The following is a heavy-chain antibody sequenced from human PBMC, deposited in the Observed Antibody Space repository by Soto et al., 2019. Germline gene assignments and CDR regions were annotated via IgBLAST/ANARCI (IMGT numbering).Heavy chain of an antibody. D-gene: IGHD6-13*01. J-gene: IGHJ5*02. CDR2: IYWDDDK. CDR1: GFSLSSSGVG. Sequence: QITLKESGPTLVKPTQTLTLTCTFSGFSLSSSGVGVGWIRQPPGKALEWLALIYWDDDKRYSPSLKSRLTITKDTSKNQVVLTMTYMDPVDTATYYCAHVPYSSTGYNNGFDPWGQGTLVTVSS. V-gene: IGHV2-5*02. CDR3: AHVPYSSTGYNNGFDP.